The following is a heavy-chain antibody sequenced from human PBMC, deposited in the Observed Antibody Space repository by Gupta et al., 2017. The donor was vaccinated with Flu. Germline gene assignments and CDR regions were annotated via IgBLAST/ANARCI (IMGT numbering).Heavy chain of an antibody. J-gene: IGHJ4*02. V-gene: IGHV1-2*06. D-gene: IGHD2-2*01. Sequence: YIHWVRQAPGQGLEWMGRNNPNSGGTKYALKFQGRVTMTSDTPISTAYMELSSLRSDDTAIYYCARVGYCSTTSCYEPFDSWGLGTLLTVSS. CDR2: NNPNSGGT. CDR3: ARVGYCSTTSCYEPFDS. CDR1: Y.